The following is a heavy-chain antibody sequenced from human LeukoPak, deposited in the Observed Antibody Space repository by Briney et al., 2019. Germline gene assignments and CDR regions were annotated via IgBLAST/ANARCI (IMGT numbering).Heavy chain of an antibody. CDR1: GGFFSGYY. Sequence: PSETLSLTCAVYGGFFSGYYWSWIRQLPGKGLEWIGNIHSSGNSFCNPSLKSRVTISVDTSKNQFSLKLSSVTAADTAVYYCEKDSHLDVWGQGTTVTVSS. CDR3: EKDSHLDV. V-gene: IGHV4-34*01. CDR2: IHSSGNS. J-gene: IGHJ6*02. D-gene: IGHD2-15*01.